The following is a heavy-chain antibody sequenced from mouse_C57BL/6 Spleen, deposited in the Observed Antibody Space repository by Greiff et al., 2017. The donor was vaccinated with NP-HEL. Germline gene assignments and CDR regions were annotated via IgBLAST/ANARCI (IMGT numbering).Heavy chain of an antibody. D-gene: IGHD1-1*01. CDR2: IYPGDGDT. V-gene: IGHV1-80*01. Sequence: QVQLQQSGAELVKPGASVKISCKASGYAFSSYWMNWVKQRPGKGLEWIGQIYPGDGDTNYNGKFKGKATLTADKSSSTAYMQLSSLTSEDSAVYFCARWRSSGGYFDVWGTGTTVTVSS. CDR1: GYAFSSYW. CDR3: ARWRSSGGYFDV. J-gene: IGHJ1*03.